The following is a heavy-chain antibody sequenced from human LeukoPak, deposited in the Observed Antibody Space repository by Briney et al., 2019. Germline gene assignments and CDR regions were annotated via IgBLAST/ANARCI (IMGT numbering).Heavy chain of an antibody. D-gene: IGHD6-19*01. CDR3: ATTSLGYSSGWYYFDY. CDR1: GGPISSSSYY. Sequence: SETLSLTCTVSGGPISSSSYYWGWIRQPPGKGLEWIGSIYYSGSTYYNPSLKSRVTISVDTSKNQFSLKLSSVTAADTAVYYCATTSLGYSSGWYYFDYWGQGTLVTVSS. V-gene: IGHV4-39*01. CDR2: IYYSGST. J-gene: IGHJ4*02.